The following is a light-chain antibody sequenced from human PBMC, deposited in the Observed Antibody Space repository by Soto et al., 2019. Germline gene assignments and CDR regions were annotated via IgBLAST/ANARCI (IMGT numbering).Light chain of an antibody. CDR2: WAS. J-gene: IGKJ4*01. Sequence: DIVMTQSPDSLAVSLGERATFNCKSSQSVLYSSNNKNYLAWYQQKPGQPPKLLIYWASTRESGVPDRFSGSGSGTDFTLTISSLQAEDVAVYYCQQYYSNALTFGGGTKVEIK. V-gene: IGKV4-1*01. CDR3: QQYYSNALT. CDR1: QSVLYSSNNKNY.